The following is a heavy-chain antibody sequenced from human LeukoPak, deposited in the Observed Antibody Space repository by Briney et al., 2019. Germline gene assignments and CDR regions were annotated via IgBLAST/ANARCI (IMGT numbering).Heavy chain of an antibody. CDR1: GGSISSYY. D-gene: IGHD6-19*01. V-gene: IGHV4-59*01. Sequence: SETLSLTCTVSGGSISSYYWSWIRQPPGKGLEWIGYIYYSGSTNYNPSLKGRVTISVDASKNQFSLKLSSVTAADTAVYHCARGAVAGMPHWFDPWGQGTLVTVSS. J-gene: IGHJ5*02. CDR2: IYYSGST. CDR3: ARGAVAGMPHWFDP.